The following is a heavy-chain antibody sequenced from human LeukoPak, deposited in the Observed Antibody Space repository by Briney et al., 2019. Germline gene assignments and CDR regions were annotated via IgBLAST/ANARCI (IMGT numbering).Heavy chain of an antibody. CDR3: ARFDCSGGSCYYFDY. J-gene: IGHJ4*02. CDR2: MYYRGST. CDR1: GGSISRYY. D-gene: IGHD2-15*01. Sequence: SETLSLTCTVSGGSISRYYWSWIRQPPGKGLEWIGYMYYRGSTNYNPSLKSRVTISVDTSKNQFSLKLSSVTAADTAVYYCARFDCSGGSCYYFDYWGQGTLVTVSS. V-gene: IGHV4-59*01.